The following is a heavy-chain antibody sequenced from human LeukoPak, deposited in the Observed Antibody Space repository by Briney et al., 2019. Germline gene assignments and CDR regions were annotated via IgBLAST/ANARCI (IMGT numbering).Heavy chain of an antibody. D-gene: IGHD4-17*01. V-gene: IGHV4-59*01. CDR3: ARGDGDYIFDY. CDR2: IYYSGST. CDR1: GGSIRSYY. J-gene: IGHJ4*02. Sequence: TSETLSLTCTVSGGSIRSYYWSWIRQPPGKGLEWIGYIYYSGSTNYNPSLKSRVTISVDTSKNQFSLRLSSVTAADTAVYYCARGDGDYIFDYWGQGTLVTVSS.